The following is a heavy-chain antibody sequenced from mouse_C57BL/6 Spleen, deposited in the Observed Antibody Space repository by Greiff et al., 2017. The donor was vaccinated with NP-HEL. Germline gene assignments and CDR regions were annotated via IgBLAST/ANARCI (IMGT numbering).Heavy chain of an antibody. D-gene: IGHD4-1*01. CDR2: IYPGSGNT. CDR1: GYTFTDYY. Sequence: VKLMESGAELVRPGASVKLSCKASGYTFTDYYINWVKQRPGQGLEWIARIYPGSGNTYYNEKFKGKATLTAEKSSSTAYMQLSRLTSEDSAVYLCARLGLYFDYWGQGTTLTVSS. J-gene: IGHJ2*01. CDR3: ARLGLYFDY. V-gene: IGHV1-76*01.